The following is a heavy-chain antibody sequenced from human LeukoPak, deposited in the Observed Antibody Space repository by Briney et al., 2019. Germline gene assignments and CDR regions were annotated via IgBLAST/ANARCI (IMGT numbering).Heavy chain of an antibody. J-gene: IGHJ4*02. CDR2: IKQDGSEI. CDR1: GFTFSNNA. D-gene: IGHD4-23*01. Sequence: GGSLRLSCEASGFTFSNNAMNWVRQAPGKGLEWVANIKQDGSEINYVDSVKGRFTISRDNAKNSMLLQMNSLRAEDTAVYYCARADYGGNLFFDYWGQGALVTVSS. CDR3: ARADYGGNLFFDY. V-gene: IGHV3-7*04.